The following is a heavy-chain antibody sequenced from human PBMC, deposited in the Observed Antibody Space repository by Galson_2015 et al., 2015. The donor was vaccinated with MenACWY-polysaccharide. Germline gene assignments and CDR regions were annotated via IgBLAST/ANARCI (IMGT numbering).Heavy chain of an antibody. CDR2: ISGSGGST. J-gene: IGHJ4*02. CDR1: GFTFSSYA. Sequence: SLRLSCAASGFTFSSYAMSLVRQAPGKGLEWVSAISGSGGSTFYADSVKGRFAISRDNSKNTLYLQMNGLRAEDTAVYYCAKDQDSYYDSSGYGASFDYWGQGTLVTVSS. CDR3: AKDQDSYYDSSGYGASFDY. V-gene: IGHV3-23*01. D-gene: IGHD3-22*01.